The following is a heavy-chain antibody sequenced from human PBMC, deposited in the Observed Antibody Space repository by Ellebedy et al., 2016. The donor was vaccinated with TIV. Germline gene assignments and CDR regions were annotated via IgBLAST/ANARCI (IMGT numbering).Heavy chain of an antibody. CDR2: SSGTGANT. CDR3: VRDGYNNIPFDC. CDR1: GFTLNTYA. V-gene: IGHV3-23*01. Sequence: GESLKISCAASGFTLNTYAMNWVRQAPRKRLEWVAASSGTGANTYHADSVKGRFTISRDNSKNILFLQMNSLRVEDTAVYYCVRDGYNNIPFDCWGQGTLVTVSS. J-gene: IGHJ4*02. D-gene: IGHD5-24*01.